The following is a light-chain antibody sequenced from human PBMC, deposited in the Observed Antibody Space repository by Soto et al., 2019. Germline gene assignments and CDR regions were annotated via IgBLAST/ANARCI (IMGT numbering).Light chain of an antibody. J-gene: IGKJ4*01. CDR3: QQYYSWLT. Sequence: EIVMTQSPATLPVSPGERATLSCRASQSVSSDLAWYQQKPGQPPRLLIYRTSIRATGIPARFSGSGSGTEFTLTISSMQSEDFAVYYCQQYYSWLTFGGGTKVEIK. CDR1: QSVSSD. CDR2: RTS. V-gene: IGKV3-15*01.